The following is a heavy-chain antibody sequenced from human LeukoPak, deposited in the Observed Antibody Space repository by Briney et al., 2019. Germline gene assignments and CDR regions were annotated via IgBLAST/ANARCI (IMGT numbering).Heavy chain of an antibody. J-gene: IGHJ3*02. CDR2: IYRSGST. CDR1: GFTVSTNY. Sequence: GGSLRLSCAASGFTVSTNYVSWVRQAPGEGLEWVSVIYRSGSTYYADSVKGRFTISRDNSKNTLYLQMNRLRAEDTAVYYCARDSGHDAFDTWGQGTMVTVSS. CDR3: ARDSGHDAFDT. V-gene: IGHV3-53*01.